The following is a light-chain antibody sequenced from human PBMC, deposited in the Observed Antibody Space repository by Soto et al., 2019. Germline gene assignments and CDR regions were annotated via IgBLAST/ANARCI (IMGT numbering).Light chain of an antibody. CDR2: AAS. CDR3: QQSYSLPT. J-gene: IGKJ2*01. Sequence: DIQMTQSPSSLSASIGDRVTITCRASQSISVYLNWYQQKPGKAPKSLIYAASSLHSGVPSRFSGSGSGTDFALTISSLQPEDFGTYYCQQSYSLPTFGQATKLEIK. V-gene: IGKV1-39*01. CDR1: QSISVY.